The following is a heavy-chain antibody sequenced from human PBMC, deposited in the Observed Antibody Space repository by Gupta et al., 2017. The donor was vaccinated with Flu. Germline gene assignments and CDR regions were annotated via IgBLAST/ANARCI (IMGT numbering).Heavy chain of an antibody. V-gene: IGHV3-30*18. J-gene: IGHJ6*02. D-gene: IGHD2-15*01. CDR2: ISYDESGK. CDR1: GFTFSNYG. CDR3: AKEDSVKAAFCVDV. Sequence: QEQLVESGGGVVQPGGSLRLSCAASGFTFSNYGMHWVRQAPGKGLEWVAVISYDESGKYYADSVKGRFAISRDNSRNTLYLQMNTLRAEDTAVYYCAKEDSVKAAFCVDVWGQGTTVTVSS.